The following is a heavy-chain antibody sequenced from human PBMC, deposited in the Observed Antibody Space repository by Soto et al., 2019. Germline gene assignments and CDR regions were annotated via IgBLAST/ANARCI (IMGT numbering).Heavy chain of an antibody. J-gene: IGHJ6*02. Sequence: QVQLQESGPGLVKPSQTLSLTCTVSGGSISSGGYYWSWIRQHPGKGLAWIGYIYYSGSTYYNPSLKSRVTRSVDTSKNQFSLKLSSVTAADTAVYYCARDHEVAVAGPSYGMDVWGQGTTVTVSS. V-gene: IGHV4-31*03. CDR3: ARDHEVAVAGPSYGMDV. D-gene: IGHD6-19*01. CDR2: IYYSGST. CDR1: GGSISSGGYY.